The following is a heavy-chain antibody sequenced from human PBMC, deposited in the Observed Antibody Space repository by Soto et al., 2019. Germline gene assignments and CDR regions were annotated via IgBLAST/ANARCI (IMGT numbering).Heavy chain of an antibody. CDR2: ISGSGGRT. CDR3: ARGDWSYVVPIDY. J-gene: IGHJ4*02. D-gene: IGHD2-21*02. V-gene: IGHV3-23*01. CDR1: GFNFDNV. Sequence: EVQLLESGGGLVQPGGSLRLSCAASGFNFDNVMSWVHQAPGKGLEWVSTISGSGGRTYYADSVKGRFTISRDNSKNTLYLQMNSLRVEDTAVYYCARGDWSYVVPIDYWGQGTLVIVSS.